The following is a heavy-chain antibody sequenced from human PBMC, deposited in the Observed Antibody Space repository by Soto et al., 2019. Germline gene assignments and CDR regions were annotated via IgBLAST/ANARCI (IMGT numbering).Heavy chain of an antibody. D-gene: IGHD3-10*01. Sequence: KPSETLSLTCAVSGYSISSGYYWGWIRQPPGKGLEWIGSIYHSGSTYYNPSLKSRVTISVETSKNQFSLKLSSVTAADTAVYYYARALLWFGELLSYYRLDFWGQGTTVTVSS. CDR3: ARALLWFGELLSYYRLDF. CDR2: IYHSGST. J-gene: IGHJ6*02. CDR1: GYSISSGYY. V-gene: IGHV4-38-2*01.